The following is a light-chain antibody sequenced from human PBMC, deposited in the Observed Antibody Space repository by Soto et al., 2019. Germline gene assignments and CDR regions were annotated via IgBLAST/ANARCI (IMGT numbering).Light chain of an antibody. J-gene: IGKJ2*01. Sequence: DIQMTQSPSTLSASVGDRVTITCRASQSISDWLAWYQQIPGRAPKLLIYDASTLQSGVPSRFSGSGSGTEFTLTIRRLQPDDSETYYCQEYKSANFGQGTKLQIK. CDR2: DAS. V-gene: IGKV1-5*01. CDR3: QEYKSAN. CDR1: QSISDW.